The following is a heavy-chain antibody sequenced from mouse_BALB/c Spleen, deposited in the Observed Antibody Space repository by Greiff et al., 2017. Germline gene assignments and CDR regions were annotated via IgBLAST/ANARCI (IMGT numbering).Heavy chain of an antibody. J-gene: IGHJ3*01. CDR3: ARGLYGNYPFAY. CDR2: ISNLAYSI. CDR1: GFTFSDYG. Sequence: EVQLVESGGGLVQPGGSRKLSCAASGFTFSDYGMAWVRQAPGKGPEWVAFISNLAYSIYYADTVTGRFTISRENAKNTLYLEMSSLRSEDTAMYYCARGLYGNYPFAYWGQGTLVTVSA. D-gene: IGHD2-1*01. V-gene: IGHV5-15*02.